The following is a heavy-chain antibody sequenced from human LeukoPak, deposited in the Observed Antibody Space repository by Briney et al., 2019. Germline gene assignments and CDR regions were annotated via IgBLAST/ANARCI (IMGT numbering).Heavy chain of an antibody. Sequence: GGSLRLSCAASGXTFSTYAMTWVRQAPGKGLEWVSGINSNGDEIYYADSVRGRFTISRDNSNNALYLQMDSLRAEDTAVYYCANWIGSSSRDYWGQGTLVTVSS. J-gene: IGHJ4*02. CDR1: GXTFSTYA. V-gene: IGHV3-23*01. CDR3: ANWIGSSSRDY. CDR2: INSNGDEI. D-gene: IGHD6-6*01.